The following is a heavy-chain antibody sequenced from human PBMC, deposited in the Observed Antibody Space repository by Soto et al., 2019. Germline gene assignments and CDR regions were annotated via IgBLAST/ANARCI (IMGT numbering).Heavy chain of an antibody. CDR1: GFTFSSYD. V-gene: IGHV3-13*01. D-gene: IGHD4-4*01. CDR3: AREDYSNSYYGMDV. Sequence: GGSLRLSCAASGFTFSSYDMHWVRQATGKGLEWVSAIDTAGDTYYPGSVKGRFTISRENAKNSLYLQMNSLRAEDTAVYYCAREDYSNSYYGMDVWGQGTTVTVSS. CDR2: IDTAGDT. J-gene: IGHJ6*02.